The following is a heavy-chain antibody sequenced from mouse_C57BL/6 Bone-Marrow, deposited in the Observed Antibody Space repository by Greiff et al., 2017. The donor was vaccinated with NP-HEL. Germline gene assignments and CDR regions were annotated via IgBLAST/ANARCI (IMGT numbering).Heavy chain of an antibody. J-gene: IGHJ2*01. D-gene: IGHD1-1*01. Sequence: EVQVVESGGGLVKPGGSLKLSCAASGFTFSSYAMSWVRQTPEKRLAWVATISDGGSYTYYPDNVKGRFTISRDNAKNNLYLQMSHLKSEDTAMYYCARALYYGSPFFDYWGQGTTLTVSS. V-gene: IGHV5-4*01. CDR1: GFTFSSYA. CDR3: ARALYYGSPFFDY. CDR2: ISDGGSYT.